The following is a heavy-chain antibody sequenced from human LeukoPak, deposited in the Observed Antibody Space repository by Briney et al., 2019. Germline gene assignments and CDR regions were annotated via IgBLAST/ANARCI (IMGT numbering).Heavy chain of an antibody. V-gene: IGHV4-59*01. Sequence: PSETLSLTCTVSGGSISSYYWSWIRQPPGKGLEWTGYIYYSGSTNYNPSLKSRVTISVDTSKNQFSLKLSSVTAADTAVYYCARGGVPYYFDYWGQGTLVTVSS. CDR2: IYYSGST. CDR3: ARGGVPYYFDY. CDR1: GGSISSYY. J-gene: IGHJ4*02.